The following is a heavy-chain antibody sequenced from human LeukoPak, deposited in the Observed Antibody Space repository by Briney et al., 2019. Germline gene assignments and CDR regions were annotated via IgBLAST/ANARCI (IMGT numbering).Heavy chain of an antibody. D-gene: IGHD5-24*01. CDR2: IYYSGST. V-gene: IGHV4-39*01. Sequence: PSETLSLTCTVSGGSISSSSYYWGWIRQPPGKGLEWIGSIYYSGSTYYNPSLKSRVTISVDTSKNQFSLKLSSVTAADTAVYYCARLLMATAIWGQGTLVTVSS. CDR1: GGSISSSSYY. CDR3: ARLLMATAI. J-gene: IGHJ4*02.